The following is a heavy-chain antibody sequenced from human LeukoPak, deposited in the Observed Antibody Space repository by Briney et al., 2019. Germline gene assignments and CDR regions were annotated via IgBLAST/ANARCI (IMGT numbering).Heavy chain of an antibody. CDR1: GYTFSDYY. Sequence: ASVKVSCKGSGYTFSDYYIHWVRQAPGQGLECMGWINPKFGDTNYGQKFQGGVTMTRDTSINTVFLDLTRLTSDDTAIYYCAKSRRLGAPRDAFDVWGQGTKVTVSS. J-gene: IGHJ3*01. V-gene: IGHV1-2*02. D-gene: IGHD1-26*01. CDR3: AKSRRLGAPRDAFDV. CDR2: INPKFGDT.